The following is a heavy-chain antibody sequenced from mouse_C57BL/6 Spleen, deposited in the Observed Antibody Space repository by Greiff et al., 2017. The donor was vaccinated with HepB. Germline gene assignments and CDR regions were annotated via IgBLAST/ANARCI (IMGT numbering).Heavy chain of an antibody. Sequence: VHVKQSGPGLVQPSQSLSITCTVSGFSLTSYGVHWVRQPPGKGLEWLGVIWSGGSTDYNAAFISRLSISKDNSKSQVFFKMNSLQADDTAIYYCAIPFITTVVRGYAMDYWGQGTSVTVSS. D-gene: IGHD1-1*01. CDR1: GFSLTSYG. J-gene: IGHJ4*01. CDR3: AIPFITTVVRGYAMDY. V-gene: IGHV2-4*01. CDR2: IWSGGST.